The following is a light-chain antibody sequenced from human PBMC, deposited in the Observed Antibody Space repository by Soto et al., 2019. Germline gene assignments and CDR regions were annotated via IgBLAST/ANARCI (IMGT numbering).Light chain of an antibody. Sequence: QLVLTQPPSASGSPGQSVTISCTGTSSDVGGYNYVSWYQQHPGKAPKLMISEVSKRPSGVPDRFSGSKSGNTASLTVSGLQAEDEADYYCSSFAGSNVVFGGGTQLTVL. CDR2: EVS. CDR1: SSDVGGYNY. V-gene: IGLV2-8*01. J-gene: IGLJ2*01. CDR3: SSFAGSNVV.